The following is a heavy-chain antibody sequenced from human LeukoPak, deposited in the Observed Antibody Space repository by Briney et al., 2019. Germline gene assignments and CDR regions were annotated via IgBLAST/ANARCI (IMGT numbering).Heavy chain of an antibody. Sequence: SETLSLTCTVSGGSISSYYWSWIRQPPGKGLEWIGNIYYSGSTNYNPSLKSRVTISVDTSKNQFSLKLSSVTAADTAVYYCARDLGDYANFDYWGQGTLVTVSS. CDR1: GGSISSYY. V-gene: IGHV4-59*12. J-gene: IGHJ4*02. D-gene: IGHD4-17*01. CDR2: IYYSGST. CDR3: ARDLGDYANFDY.